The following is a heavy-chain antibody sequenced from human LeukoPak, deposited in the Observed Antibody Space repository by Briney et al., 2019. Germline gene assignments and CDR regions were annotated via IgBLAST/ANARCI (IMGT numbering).Heavy chain of an antibody. CDR1: GGSISSSRW. CDR2: IYHSGST. J-gene: IGHJ4*02. V-gene: IGHV4-4*02. Sequence: SETLSLTCAVSGGSISSSRWWSWVRQSPGKGLEWIGEIYHSGSTNYNPSLKSRVTISVDTSKNQFSLNLSSVTAADTAVYYCATQLTGSGWPYYFHYWGQGTLVTVSS. D-gene: IGHD6-19*01. CDR3: ATQLTGSGWPYYFHY.